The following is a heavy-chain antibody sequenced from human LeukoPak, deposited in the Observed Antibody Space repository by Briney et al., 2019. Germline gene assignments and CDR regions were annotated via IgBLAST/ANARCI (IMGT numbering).Heavy chain of an antibody. V-gene: IGHV1-2*06. Sequence: ASVKVSCKASGYTFTDYFIHWLRQAPGQGPEWMGRINSNSGGTEYEQNFQGRVTMTRDTSINTAYMALSGLTFDDTAVYYCARDLSSTSNWEFDYWGQGTVVTVSS. CDR3: ARDLSSTSNWEFDY. CDR2: INSNSGGT. D-gene: IGHD7-27*01. J-gene: IGHJ4*02. CDR1: GYTFTDYF.